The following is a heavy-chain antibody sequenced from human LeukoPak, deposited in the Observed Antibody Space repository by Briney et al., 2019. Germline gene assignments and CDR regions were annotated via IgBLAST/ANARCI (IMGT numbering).Heavy chain of an antibody. Sequence: LPGGSLRLSCAASGFTFNNYAMTWVRQTPGKGPEWVSLISWKGDTTAYAESVRGRFTISRDNAKNSLYLQMNILRAGDSAVYYCARGLATTFYPGSVNYYFDYWGQGTLVTVSS. D-gene: IGHD3-10*01. CDR2: ISWKGDTT. CDR3: ARGLATTFYPGSVNYYFDY. CDR1: GFTFNNYA. V-gene: IGHV3-20*04. J-gene: IGHJ4*02.